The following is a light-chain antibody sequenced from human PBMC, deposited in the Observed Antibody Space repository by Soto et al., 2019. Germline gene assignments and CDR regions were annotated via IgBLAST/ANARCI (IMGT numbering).Light chain of an antibody. Sequence: QSALTQPASLSGSPGQSITISCTGTSSDIGAYDYVSWFQQHPGKAPKLMISEVNNRPSGVSNRFSGSKSGNTAYLTISGLQVEDEAEYFCLSFIAPSTQVYVTRTKVTVL. CDR1: SSDIGAYDY. CDR2: EVN. CDR3: LSFIAPSTQV. V-gene: IGLV2-14*01. J-gene: IGLJ1*01.